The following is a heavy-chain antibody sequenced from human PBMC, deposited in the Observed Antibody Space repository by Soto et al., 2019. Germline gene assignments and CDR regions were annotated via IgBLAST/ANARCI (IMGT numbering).Heavy chain of an antibody. Sequence: PSETLSPTCTVSGGSISSYYWSWIRQPPGKGLEWIGYIYYSGSTNYNPSLKSRVTISVDTSKNQFSLKLSSVTAADTAVYYCARRRGIAAQNWFDPWGQGTLVTVSS. J-gene: IGHJ5*02. CDR3: ARRRGIAAQNWFDP. CDR1: GGSISSYY. D-gene: IGHD6-13*01. V-gene: IGHV4-59*08. CDR2: IYYSGST.